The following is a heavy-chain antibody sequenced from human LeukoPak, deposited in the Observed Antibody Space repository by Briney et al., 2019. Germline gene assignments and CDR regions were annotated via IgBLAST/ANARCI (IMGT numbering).Heavy chain of an antibody. CDR2: ISYIGST. V-gene: IGHV4-59*11. D-gene: IGHD4-17*01. CDR3: ARDLVTVTKGFDI. CDR1: DDSFSSHY. J-gene: IGHJ3*02. Sequence: SETLSLTCAVSDDSFSSHYWTLIRQPPGKGLERIGYISYIGSTNYNPSLKSRVTISIDTSKNQFSLKLSSVTAADTAVYFCARDLVTVTKGFDIWGQGTMVSVSS.